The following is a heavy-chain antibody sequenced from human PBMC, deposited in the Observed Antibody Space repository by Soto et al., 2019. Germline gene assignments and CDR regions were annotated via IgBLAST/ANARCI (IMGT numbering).Heavy chain of an antibody. CDR3: ARQNFSSRFDY. CDR2: IDSSSSTF. D-gene: IGHD3-3*01. V-gene: IGHV3-48*02. CDR1: GFSFSIFS. Sequence: PGGSLRLSSAASGFSFSIFSMNWVRQAPGKGLEWVSYIDSSSSTFYYADSVKGRFTVSRDNARSSLYLQMNSLRDDDTAVYYCARQNFSSRFDYWGQGARVTVSS. J-gene: IGHJ4*02.